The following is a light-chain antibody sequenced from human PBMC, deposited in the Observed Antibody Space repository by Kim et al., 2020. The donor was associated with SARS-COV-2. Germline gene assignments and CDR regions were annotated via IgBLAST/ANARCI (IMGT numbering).Light chain of an antibody. CDR2: TAS. V-gene: IGKV1-39*01. J-gene: IGKJ2*01. CDR1: QSINSY. Sequence: SASVGDRVTITCRASQSINSYLNWYQCEPGKAPKILIYTASTLQSGVPSRFSGSGSGTDFTLTISSLQPEDFATYYCQQSYGLPYTFGQGTKLEI. CDR3: QQSYGLPYT.